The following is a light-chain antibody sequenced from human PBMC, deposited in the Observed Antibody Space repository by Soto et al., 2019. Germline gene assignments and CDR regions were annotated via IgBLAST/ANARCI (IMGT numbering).Light chain of an antibody. CDR1: SXDIGGYNY. CDR2: EVS. CDR3: SSYTSITAYV. J-gene: IGLJ1*01. Sequence: QSALTQPASVSGSPGQSITISCTGTSXDIGGYNYVSWYQLHPNKAPKLIIYEVSNRPSGVSNRFSGSKSGNTASLTISGLQAEDEADYYCSSYTSITAYVFGTGTKVTVL. V-gene: IGLV2-14*01.